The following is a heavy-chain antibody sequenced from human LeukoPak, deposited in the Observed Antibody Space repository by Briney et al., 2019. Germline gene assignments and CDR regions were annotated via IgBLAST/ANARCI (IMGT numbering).Heavy chain of an antibody. J-gene: IGHJ5*02. D-gene: IGHD3-9*01. Sequence: GSLRLSCVASGFPFSSYWMTWVRQAPGKGLEWIGYIYHSGSTYYNPSLKSRVTISVDRSKNQFSLKLSSVTAADTAVYYCARGITYYDILTGPENWFDPWGQGTLVTVSS. CDR3: ARGITYYDILTGPENWFDP. CDR2: IYHSGST. V-gene: IGHV4-4*02. CDR1: GFPFSSYW.